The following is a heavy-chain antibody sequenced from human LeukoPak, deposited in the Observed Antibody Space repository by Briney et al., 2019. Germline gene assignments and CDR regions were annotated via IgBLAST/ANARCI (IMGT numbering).Heavy chain of an antibody. CDR3: ARSGVYTGYDAFDI. V-gene: IGHV4-59*08. Sequence: PSETLSLTCTVSGGSINISYWSWIRQPPGKGLEWIGYIYHRGSTNYNPSLESRVTISVDTSKNQYSLNLSSVTAADTAVYYCARSGVYTGYDAFDIWGQGTRVTVSS. D-gene: IGHD6-13*01. J-gene: IGHJ3*02. CDR2: IYHRGST. CDR1: GGSINISY.